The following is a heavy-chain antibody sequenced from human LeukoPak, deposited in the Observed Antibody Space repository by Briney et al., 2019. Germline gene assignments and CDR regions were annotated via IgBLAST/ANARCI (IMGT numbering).Heavy chain of an antibody. CDR3: ARDRYYYGSGSSALDY. CDR1: GFTFSGSA. V-gene: IGHV3-73*01. CDR2: IRSKGKKYGT. D-gene: IGHD3-10*01. J-gene: IGHJ4*02. Sequence: AGGSLKLSCAASGFTFSGSAMHWVRQASGKGLEWVGRIRSKGKKYGTSYAASVRGRFTISRDDSKNTAYLQMNSLRAEDTAVYYCARDRYYYGSGSSALDYWGQGTLVTVSS.